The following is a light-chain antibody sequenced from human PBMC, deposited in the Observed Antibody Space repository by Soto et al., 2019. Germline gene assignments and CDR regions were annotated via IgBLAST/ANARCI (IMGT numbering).Light chain of an antibody. CDR3: YSYAGRRPDVV. V-gene: IGLV2-23*01. J-gene: IGLJ2*01. Sequence: QSVLTQPASVSGSPGQSITISCTGTSSDVGSYNLVSWYQQHPGKAPKLMIYEGSKRPSGVSNRFSGSKSGNTASLTISGLQAEDEADYYCYSYAGRRPDVVFGGGTKLTVL. CDR2: EGS. CDR1: SSDVGSYNL.